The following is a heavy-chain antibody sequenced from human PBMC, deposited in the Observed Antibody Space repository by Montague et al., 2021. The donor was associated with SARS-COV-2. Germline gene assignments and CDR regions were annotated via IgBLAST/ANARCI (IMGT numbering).Heavy chain of an antibody. CDR2: IYYSGSS. J-gene: IGHJ4*02. Sequence: TLSLTCSVSGGSISSANYYWSWLRQHPGKGLEFIGYIYYSGSSFYNPSLKSRLTISVDTSKNRFSLRLSSVTAADTAIYFCASQSGSYYNYFDFWGQGTLVTVAS. CDR3: ASQSGSYYNYFDF. D-gene: IGHD1-26*01. V-gene: IGHV4-31*03. CDR1: GGSISSANYY.